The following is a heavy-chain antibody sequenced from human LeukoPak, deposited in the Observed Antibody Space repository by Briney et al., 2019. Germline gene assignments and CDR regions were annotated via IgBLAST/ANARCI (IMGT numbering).Heavy chain of an antibody. J-gene: IGHJ5*02. CDR1: GYTFTSYG. CDR3: ARWYYGDYESWFDP. V-gene: IGHV1-18*01. CDR2: ISAYNGNT. D-gene: IGHD4-17*01. Sequence: ASVKVSCTASGYTFTSYGISWVRQAPGQGLEWMGWISAYNGNTNYAQKLQGRVTMTTDTSTSTAYMELRSLRSDDTAVYYCARWYYGDYESWFDPWGQGTLVTVSS.